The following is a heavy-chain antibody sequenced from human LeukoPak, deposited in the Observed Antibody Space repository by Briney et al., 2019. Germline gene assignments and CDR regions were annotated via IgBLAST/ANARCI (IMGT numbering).Heavy chain of an antibody. CDR1: GYIFTDYY. CDR3: ARGRTLRYFDWLPLDS. CDR2: INPNSGGT. V-gene: IGHV1-2*02. J-gene: IGHJ4*02. Sequence: ASVKVSCKASGYIFTDYYIHWVRQAPGQGLEWMGWINPNSGGTNFAEKFQGRVTMIRDTSISAAYMELSRLRSDDTAVYCCARGRTLRYFDWLPLDSWGQGTLVTVSS. D-gene: IGHD3-9*01.